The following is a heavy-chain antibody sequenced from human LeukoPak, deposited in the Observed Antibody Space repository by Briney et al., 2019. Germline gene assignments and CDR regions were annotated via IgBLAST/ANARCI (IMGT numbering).Heavy chain of an antibody. J-gene: IGHJ4*02. V-gene: IGHV1-2*02. CDR2: INPNSGGT. CDR1: GYTFTGYY. Sequence: ASVKVSCKASGYTFTGYYMRWVRQAPGQGLEWMGWINPNSGGTNYAQKFQGRVTMTRDTSISTAYMELSGLRSDDTAVYYCARDLYGGNSELDYWGQGTLVTVSS. CDR3: ARDLYGGNSELDY. D-gene: IGHD4-23*01.